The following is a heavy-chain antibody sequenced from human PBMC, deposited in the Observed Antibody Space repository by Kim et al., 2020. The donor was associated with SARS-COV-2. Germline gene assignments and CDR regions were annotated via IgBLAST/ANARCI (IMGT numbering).Heavy chain of an antibody. V-gene: IGHV1-8*01. CDR3: ARSNPTVTTFLFVPHYYYYMDV. D-gene: IGHD4-4*01. CDR1: GYTFTSYD. Sequence: ASVKVSCKASGYTFTSYDINWVRQATGQGLEWMGWMNPNSGNTGYAQKFQGRVTMTRNTSISTAYMELSSLRSEDTAVYYCARSNPTVTTFLFVPHYYYYMDVWGKGTTVTVSS. CDR2: MNPNSGNT. J-gene: IGHJ6*03.